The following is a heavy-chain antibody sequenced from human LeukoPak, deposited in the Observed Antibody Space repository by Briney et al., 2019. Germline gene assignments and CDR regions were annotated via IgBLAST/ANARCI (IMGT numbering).Heavy chain of an antibody. V-gene: IGHV3-23*01. D-gene: IGHD1-26*01. Sequence: GGSLRLSCAASGFTMSTYAMSWVRQAPGKGLEWVSGTSGGDGSTYYADSVKGRFTISRDNSKNTLYLQMNSLRVEDTAVYYCAKVPLGSGSYYPYYYYMDVWGKGTTVTVSS. J-gene: IGHJ6*03. CDR1: GFTMSTYA. CDR2: TSGGDGST. CDR3: AKVPLGSGSYYPYYYYMDV.